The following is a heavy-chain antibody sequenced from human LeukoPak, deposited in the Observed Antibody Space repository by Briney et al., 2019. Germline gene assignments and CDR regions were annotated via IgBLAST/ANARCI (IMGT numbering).Heavy chain of an antibody. CDR3: AKDVGKWESLHFFDY. CDR1: GFTFSTNA. V-gene: IGHV3-23*01. D-gene: IGHD1-26*01. CDR2: ISGSAAST. J-gene: IGHJ4*02. Sequence: TGGSLRLSCLTSGFTFSTNAMSWVRQAPGKGLEWISGISGSAASTYYADSVTGRFTISRDNSRNTLYLQMNSLRGDDTAVYYCAKDVGKWESLHFFDYWGQGTLVTVSS.